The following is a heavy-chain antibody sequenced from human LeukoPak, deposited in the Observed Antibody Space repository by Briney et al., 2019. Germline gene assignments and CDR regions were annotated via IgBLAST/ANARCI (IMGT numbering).Heavy chain of an antibody. CDR2: ISSSGST. J-gene: IGHJ3*02. CDR1: GDSISSGDDY. Sequence: PSETLSLTCTVSGDSISSGDDYWSCIRQPAGKGLEWIGRISSSGSTNYNPSLKSRVTISVDTSKNQFSLKLSSVTAADTAVYFCARGPYSYDSSGAFDIWGQGTMVTVSS. D-gene: IGHD3-22*01. CDR3: ARGPYSYDSSGAFDI. V-gene: IGHV4-61*02.